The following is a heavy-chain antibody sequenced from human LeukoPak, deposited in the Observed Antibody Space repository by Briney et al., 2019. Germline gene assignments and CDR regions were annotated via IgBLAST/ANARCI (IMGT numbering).Heavy chain of an antibody. CDR3: AKDPGKLVYYYYYMDV. J-gene: IGHJ6*03. CDR1: GFTFSSYG. CDR2: VRYDGSNK. V-gene: IGHV3-30*02. D-gene: IGHD3-10*01. Sequence: GGPLRLSCAASGFTFSSYGMHWVRQAPGKGLEWVAFVRYDGSNKYYADSVKGRFTISRDNSKNTLYLQMNSLRAEDTAVYYCAKDPGKLVYYYYYMDVWGKGTTVTISS.